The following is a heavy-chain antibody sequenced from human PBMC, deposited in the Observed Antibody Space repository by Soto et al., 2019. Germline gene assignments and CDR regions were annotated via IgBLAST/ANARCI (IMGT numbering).Heavy chain of an antibody. CDR3: VREGRGSFDF. J-gene: IGHJ3*01. D-gene: IGHD5-12*01. CDR1: GFIFTNYG. V-gene: IGHV3-23*01. Sequence: PGGSLRLSCAASGFIFTNYGMNWVRQAPGKGLEWVSVIGGRGNSAYYADSVQGRFTISRDNSKNTLSLQMSSLTADDTAIYYCVREGRGSFDFWGRGTMVTVS. CDR2: IGGRGNSA.